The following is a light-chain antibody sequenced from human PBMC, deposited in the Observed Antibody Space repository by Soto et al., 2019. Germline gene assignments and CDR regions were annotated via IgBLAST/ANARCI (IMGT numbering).Light chain of an antibody. CDR1: SSDVASYNL. Sequence: QSALTQPASVSGSPGQSITISCTGTSSDVASYNLVSWYQQHPGKAPKLMIYEGSKRPSGVSNRFSGSKSGNTASLTISGLQAEDEADYYCCSYAGSSTLVFGGGTKVTVL. CDR3: CSYAGSSTLV. J-gene: IGLJ2*01. V-gene: IGLV2-23*01. CDR2: EGS.